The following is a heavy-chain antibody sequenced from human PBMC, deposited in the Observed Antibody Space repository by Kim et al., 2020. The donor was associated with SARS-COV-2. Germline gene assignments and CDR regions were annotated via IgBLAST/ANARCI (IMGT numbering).Heavy chain of an antibody. CDR1: GYTFTSYY. D-gene: IGHD3-22*01. CDR3: ARDSSHLVYYYDSSGSFDY. V-gene: IGHV1-46*01. J-gene: IGHJ4*02. Sequence: ASVKVSCKASGYTFTSYYMHWVRQAPGQGLEWMGIINPSGGSTSYAQKFQGRVTMTRDTSTSTVYMELSSLRSEDTAVYYCARDSSHLVYYYDSSGSFDYWGQGTLVTVSS. CDR2: INPSGGST.